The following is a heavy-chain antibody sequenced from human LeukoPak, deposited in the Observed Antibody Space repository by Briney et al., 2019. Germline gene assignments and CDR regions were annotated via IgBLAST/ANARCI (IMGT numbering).Heavy chain of an antibody. CDR2: ITGDGRRT. V-gene: IGHV3-43*02. Sequence: GRTLRHSSAAYAFTFDEHAMHWVRQAPAQGLEWASLITGDGRRTYYVVSVKGRFPISRDKSKNSLYLHMNSLTAEDTALYYCEKDYVRDGYNYGVFQNWGRGTLVTVSS. J-gene: IGHJ4*02. D-gene: IGHD5-24*01. CDR3: EKDYVRDGYNYGVFQN. CDR1: AFTFDEHA.